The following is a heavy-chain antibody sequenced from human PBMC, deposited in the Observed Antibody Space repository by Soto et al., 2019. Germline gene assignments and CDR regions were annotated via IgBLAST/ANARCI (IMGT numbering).Heavy chain of an antibody. CDR3: ARGSWDDVTGHYYMDV. CDR2: TYYRSKWYI. V-gene: IGHV6-1*01. J-gene: IGHJ6*03. D-gene: IGHD1-1*01. Sequence: QVQLQQSGPGLVKPSQTLSLTCDISGDSVSSNSAAWNWIRQTPSRGLEWLGRTYYRSKWYINYAVSVKSRTTVNPDTSKNQCSLQLNSVTPEDTAVYYCARGSWDDVTGHYYMDVWGKGTTVTVSS. CDR1: GDSVSSNSAA.